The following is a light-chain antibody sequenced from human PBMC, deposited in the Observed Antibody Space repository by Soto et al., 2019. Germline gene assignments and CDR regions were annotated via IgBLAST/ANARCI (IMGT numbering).Light chain of an antibody. CDR3: QHYNAWPT. J-gene: IGKJ1*01. CDR1: QTISSN. Sequence: EIVMTQSTATLSVSPGEIVTLSCRASQTISSNLAWYQQKPGQAPRLLIFGASTRAADIPDRFTGSGFGTEFTLTSSSLQSGDCAVYFCQHYNAWPTFGQGTRVEVK. V-gene: IGKV3-15*01. CDR2: GAS.